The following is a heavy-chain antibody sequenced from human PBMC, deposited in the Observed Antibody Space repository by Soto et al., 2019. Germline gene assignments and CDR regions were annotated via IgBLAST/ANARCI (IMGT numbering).Heavy chain of an antibody. CDR2: IYYSGST. J-gene: IGHJ4*02. D-gene: IGHD3-16*01. V-gene: IGHV4-59*12. CDR1: GGSSSSYY. CDR3: AREGGESSDGLYYFDS. Sequence: SETLSLTCTVSGGSSSSYYWNWIRQPPGKGLEWIGYIYYSGSTNNNPTLKSRVTISVDTSKNQFSLKLRSVTAADTAVYFCAREGGESSDGLYYFDSWGQGSLVTVSS.